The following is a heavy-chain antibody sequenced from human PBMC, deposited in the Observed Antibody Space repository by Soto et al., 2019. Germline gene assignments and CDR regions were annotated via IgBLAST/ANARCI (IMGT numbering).Heavy chain of an antibody. V-gene: IGHV4-31*03. CDR2: IYYSGST. Sequence: PSETLSLTCTVSGGSISSGGYYWSWIRQHPGKGLEWIGYIYYSGSTYYNPSLKSRVTISVDTSKNQFSLKLSSVTAADTAVYYCARSFSSSWYINGYWGQGTLVTVSS. CDR1: GGSISSGGYY. J-gene: IGHJ4*02. D-gene: IGHD6-13*01. CDR3: ARSFSSSWYINGY.